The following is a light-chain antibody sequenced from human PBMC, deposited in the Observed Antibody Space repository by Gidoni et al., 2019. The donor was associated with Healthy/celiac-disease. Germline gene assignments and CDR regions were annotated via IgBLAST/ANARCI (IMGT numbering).Light chain of an antibody. J-gene: IGLJ2*01. V-gene: IGLV1-40*01. CDR2: GNS. CDR3: QSYDSSLSGYVV. Sequence: QSVLTPPPSVSGAPGQMVTISCTGSSANIGAGYDVHWYQQLPGTAPKRLIYGNSNRPAGVPDRFSGSKSGTSASLAITGLQAEDEADYYCQSYDSSLSGYVVFGGGTKLTVL. CDR1: SANIGAGYD.